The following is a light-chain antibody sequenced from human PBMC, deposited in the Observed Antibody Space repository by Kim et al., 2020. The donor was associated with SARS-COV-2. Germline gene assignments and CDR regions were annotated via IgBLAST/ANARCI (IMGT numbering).Light chain of an antibody. CDR2: RNN. V-gene: IGLV1-47*01. CDR3: ASWDHTLDCRV. CDR1: GSNIGTDS. J-gene: IGLJ2*01. Sequence: GQRVTISCSGGGSNIGTDSVYWYQQLPGMAPRLLISRNNQRPSGVPDRFSGSKSGTSASLAISDLRSEDEADYYCASWDHTLDCRVFGGGTQLTVL.